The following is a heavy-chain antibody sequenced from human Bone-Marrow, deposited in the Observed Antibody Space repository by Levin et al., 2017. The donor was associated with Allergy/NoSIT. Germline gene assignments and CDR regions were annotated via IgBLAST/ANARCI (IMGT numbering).Heavy chain of an antibody. J-gene: IGHJ5*02. D-gene: IGHD6-6*01. Sequence: SLKISCGAAGFYFENYAMHWVRQAPGKGLEWVSYISHNGDDIGYGDSVRGRFTISRDNAKNSLFLQMTNLRPEDTAMYFCTRDMGALAASNNWFDPWGPGTLVTVSS. CDR1: GFYFENYA. V-gene: IGHV3-9*01. CDR3: TRDMGALAASNNWFDP. CDR2: ISHNGDDI.